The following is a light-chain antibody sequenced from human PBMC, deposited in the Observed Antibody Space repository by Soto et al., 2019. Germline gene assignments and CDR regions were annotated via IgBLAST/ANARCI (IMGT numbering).Light chain of an antibody. J-gene: IGKJ1*01. V-gene: IGKV3D-7*01. Sequence: PGERVTLSCRASQSFSISYLTWYQQKPGQAPRLLIYGASTRATSIPARFSGSGSGTDFTLTISSLQPEDFAVYYCQQDYNLPWTFGQGTKVEIK. CDR2: GAS. CDR3: QQDYNLPWT. CDR1: QSFSISY.